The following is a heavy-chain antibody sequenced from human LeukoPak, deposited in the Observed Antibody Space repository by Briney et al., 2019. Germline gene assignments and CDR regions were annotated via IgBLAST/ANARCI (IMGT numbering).Heavy chain of an antibody. CDR3: ARGWGHLDAFDI. CDR2: IYSGGST. CDR1: GFPFSSYV. J-gene: IGHJ3*02. D-gene: IGHD3-16*01. Sequence: GGSLRLSCAASGFPFSSYVMSWVRQAPGKGLEWVSVIYSGGSTYYADSVKGRFTISRDNSKNTLYLQMNSLRAEDTAVYYCARGWGHLDAFDIWGQGTMVTVSS. V-gene: IGHV3-66*01.